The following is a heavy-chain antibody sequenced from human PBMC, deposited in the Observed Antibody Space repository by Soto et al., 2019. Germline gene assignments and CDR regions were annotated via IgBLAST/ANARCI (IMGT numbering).Heavy chain of an antibody. D-gene: IGHD6-19*01. V-gene: IGHV4-4*02. CDR2: MSHIGSV. CDR1: GVSIGSNYY. CDR3: ARGSGWLTDY. Sequence: QVLLQESGPGLVQPSGTLSLSCVVSGVSIGSNYYWGWVRQPPGKGLEWLGDMSHIGSVNYNPSLKSRVTKSMDKSQNQFSLKLNSVTAADTAVYYCARGSGWLTDYWGQGSQVTVST. J-gene: IGHJ4*02.